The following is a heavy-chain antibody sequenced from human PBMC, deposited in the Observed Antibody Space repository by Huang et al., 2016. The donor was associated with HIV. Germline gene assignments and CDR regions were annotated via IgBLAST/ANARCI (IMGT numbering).Heavy chain of an antibody. J-gene: IGHJ5*01. D-gene: IGHD6-13*01. CDR3: ARLAHGSWSRGWFDS. CDR1: GYSFSSFW. Sequence: EVQLVQSGAEVKKPGESLKISCKGSGYSFSSFWIGWVCQMPGKGLEWMGSIDPGHSDTRYSPSFQVQVTISADKSISTAYLQWSSLKASDTAMYYCARLAHGSWSRGWFDSWGQGTLVTVSS. CDR2: IDPGHSDT. V-gene: IGHV5-51*03.